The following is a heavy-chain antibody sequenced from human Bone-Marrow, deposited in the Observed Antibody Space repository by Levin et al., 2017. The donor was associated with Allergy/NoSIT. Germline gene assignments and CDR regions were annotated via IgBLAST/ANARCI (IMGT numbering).Heavy chain of an antibody. J-gene: IGHJ3*02. CDR2: IYHSGST. CDR3: ASFYGLVGAFDI. D-gene: IGHD3/OR15-3a*01. V-gene: IGHV4-30-2*01. Sequence: SETLSLTCAVSGGSISSGGYSWSWIRQPPGKGLEWIGYIYHSGSTYYNPSLKSRVTISVDRSKNQFSLKLSSVTAADTAVYYCASFYGLVGAFDIWGQGTMVTVSS. CDR1: GGSISSGGYS.